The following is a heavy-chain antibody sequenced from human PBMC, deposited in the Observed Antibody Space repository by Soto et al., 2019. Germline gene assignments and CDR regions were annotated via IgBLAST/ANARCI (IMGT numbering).Heavy chain of an antibody. Sequence: SETLSLTCAVYGGSFSGYYWNWIRQPPGKGLEWIGEINHSGSTNYNPSLKSRVTISVDTSKNQFSLKLSSVTAADTAVYYCARGDYHDTSGPFSDAFDVWGQGTMVTVSS. CDR3: ARGDYHDTSGPFSDAFDV. CDR2: INHSGST. D-gene: IGHD3-22*01. J-gene: IGHJ3*01. CDR1: GGSFSGYY. V-gene: IGHV4-34*01.